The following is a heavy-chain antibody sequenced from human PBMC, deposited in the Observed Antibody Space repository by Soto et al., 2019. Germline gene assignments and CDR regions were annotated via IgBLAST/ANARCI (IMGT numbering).Heavy chain of an antibody. Sequence: QVQLVQSGAEVKKPGASVKVSCKASGYTFTSYDINWVRQATGHGLEWRGWMNPNSGNTGYAQKFQGRVTMTRNTSISTAYMELSSLRSEDTAVYYCARVVEVYSSRWSPRDDGMDVWGQGTTVTVSS. CDR2: MNPNSGNT. V-gene: IGHV1-8*02. CDR1: GYTFTSYD. CDR3: ARVVEVYSSRWSPRDDGMDV. J-gene: IGHJ6*02. D-gene: IGHD6-13*01.